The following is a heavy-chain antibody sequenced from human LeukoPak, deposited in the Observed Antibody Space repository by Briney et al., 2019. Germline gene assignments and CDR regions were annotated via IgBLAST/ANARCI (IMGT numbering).Heavy chain of an antibody. V-gene: IGHV1-2*02. CDR3: ARRFDYGNHAFHHYYMDV. Sequence: ASVKVSCKASGYTFTSYYMHWVRQAPGQGLEWMGWINPNTGDTNYAQKFQGRVTMTRDTSISTVYMELRNLTYEDTALYYCARRFDYGNHAFHHYYMDVWGKGTTVSVSS. D-gene: IGHD4-11*01. CDR2: INPNTGDT. CDR1: GYTFTSYY. J-gene: IGHJ6*03.